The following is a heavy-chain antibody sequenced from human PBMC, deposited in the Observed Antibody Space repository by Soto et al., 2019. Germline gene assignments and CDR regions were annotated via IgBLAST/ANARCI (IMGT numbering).Heavy chain of an antibody. CDR3: TREIVHYDFWSGYYTAPVYYYGMDV. J-gene: IGHJ6*02. Sequence: EVQLVESGGGLVQPGGSLKLSCAASGFTFSGSAMHWVRQASGKGLEWVGRIRSKANSSATAYAASVKGRFTISRDDSKSTAYLQMNSLKTEDTAVYYCTREIVHYDFWSGYYTAPVYYYGMDVWGQGTTVTVSS. CDR2: IRSKANSSAT. D-gene: IGHD3-3*01. CDR1: GFTFSGSA. V-gene: IGHV3-73*02.